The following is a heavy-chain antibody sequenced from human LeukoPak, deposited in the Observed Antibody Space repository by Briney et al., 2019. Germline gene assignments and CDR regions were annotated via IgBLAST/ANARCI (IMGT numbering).Heavy chain of an antibody. V-gene: IGHV3-48*01. CDR3: ARDRNGDYEGAFFDY. CDR1: GFTFSSYS. CDR2: ISSSSSTI. D-gene: IGHD4-17*01. Sequence: GGSLRLSCAAPGFTFSSYSMNWVRQAPGKGLEWVSYISSSSSTIYYADSVKGRFTISRDNAKNSLYLQMNSLRAEDTAVYYCARDRNGDYEGAFFDYWGQGTLVTVSS. J-gene: IGHJ4*02.